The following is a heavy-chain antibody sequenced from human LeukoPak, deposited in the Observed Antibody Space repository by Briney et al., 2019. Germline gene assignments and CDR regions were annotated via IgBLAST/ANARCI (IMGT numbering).Heavy chain of an antibody. CDR2: IYTSGST. CDR1: GGSISSGTYY. J-gene: IGHJ4*02. CDR3: ARGKRISMMERGGLVPQNDY. D-gene: IGHD3-22*01. V-gene: IGHV4-61*02. Sequence: SQTLSLTCTVSGGSISSGTYYWSWIRQPAGKGLEWIGRIYTSGSTNYRPSLKSRVTISVDTSKKQFSLKLTSVTAADTAIYYCARGKRISMMERGGLVPQNDYWGKETLSPSPQ.